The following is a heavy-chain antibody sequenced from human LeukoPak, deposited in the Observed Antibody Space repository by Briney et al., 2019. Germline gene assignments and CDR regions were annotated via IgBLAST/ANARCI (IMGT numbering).Heavy chain of an antibody. Sequence: ASVKVSCKASGYTFTGYYMHWVRQAPGQGLEWMGRLNPNSGGTNYAQKFQGRVTMTRDTSISTAYMELSRLRSDDTAVYYCARDLPYYDSSGYYFHDYWGQGTLVTVSS. CDR1: GYTFTGYY. CDR2: LNPNSGGT. V-gene: IGHV1-2*06. J-gene: IGHJ4*02. D-gene: IGHD3-22*01. CDR3: ARDLPYYDSSGYYFHDY.